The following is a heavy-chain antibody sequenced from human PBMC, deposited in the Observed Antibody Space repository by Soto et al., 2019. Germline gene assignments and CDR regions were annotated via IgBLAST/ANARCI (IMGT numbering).Heavy chain of an antibody. J-gene: IGHJ6*02. V-gene: IGHV3-74*01. CDR1: GFTLSSYW. CDR2: IKNGAGDT. CDR3: AKHQGGVTDFYYGMDV. D-gene: IGHD3-3*01. Sequence: GGSLRLSCAASGFTLSSYWMYWVRQTPGQGLVWVSRIKNGAGDTSYAESVKGRVTISRDNAKNTLYLQMSSLRSEDTAVYYCAKHQGGVTDFYYGMDVWGQGTTVTVSS.